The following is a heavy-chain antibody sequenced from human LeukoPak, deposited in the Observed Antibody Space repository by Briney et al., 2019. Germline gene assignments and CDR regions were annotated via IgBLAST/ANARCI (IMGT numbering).Heavy chain of an antibody. J-gene: IGHJ4*02. CDR3: ARRLLNYYDSSGYYGSPFDY. Sequence: ASVKVSCKASGYTFTSYGISWVRQAPGQGLEWMGWISAYNGNTNYAQKLQGRVTMTTDTSTSTAYMELRSLRSDDTAVYYCARRLLNYYDSSGYYGSPFDYWGQGTLVTVSS. CDR2: ISAYNGNT. V-gene: IGHV1-18*01. D-gene: IGHD3-22*01. CDR1: GYTFTSYG.